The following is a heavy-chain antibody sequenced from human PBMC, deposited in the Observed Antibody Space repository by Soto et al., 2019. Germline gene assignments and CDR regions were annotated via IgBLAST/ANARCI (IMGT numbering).Heavy chain of an antibody. Sequence: QDQLVQSGAEVKKPGSSVKVSCKAFGDPFSSHTFSWVRQAPGQGLEWVGRIIPALGTTTYAQKFQGRVTITADESVTTVYMELNSLRTEDTAVYYCARPDFGDYWYFDLWGRGTLVTVSS. CDR2: IIPALGTT. V-gene: IGHV1-69*08. CDR1: GDPFSSHT. J-gene: IGHJ2*01. D-gene: IGHD4-17*01. CDR3: ARPDFGDYWYFDL.